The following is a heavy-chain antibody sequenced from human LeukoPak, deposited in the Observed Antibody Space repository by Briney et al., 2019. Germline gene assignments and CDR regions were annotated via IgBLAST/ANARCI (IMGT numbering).Heavy chain of an antibody. CDR1: GFILSVYS. Sequence: GGSLRLSCAASGFILSVYSIHWLRQAPGKGLEWVSNIRSGGSSMYYADSVKGRFTVSRDNAKNSLHLQMNGLRVEHTAVYYCARDRDYGFDYWGQGTLVTVSS. J-gene: IGHJ4*02. CDR2: IRSGGSSM. D-gene: IGHD4-17*01. CDR3: ARDRDYGFDY. V-gene: IGHV3-48*01.